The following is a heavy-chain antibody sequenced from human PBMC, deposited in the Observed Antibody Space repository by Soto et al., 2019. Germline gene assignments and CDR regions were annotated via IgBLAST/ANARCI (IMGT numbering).Heavy chain of an antibody. CDR1: GYTLTELS. J-gene: IGHJ4*02. CDR2: FDPEDGET. CDR3: ATDLGYYDSSGSDY. Sequence: ASVKVSCKVSGYTLTELSMHWVRQAPGKGLEWMGGFDPEDGETIYAQKFQGRVTMTEDTSTDTAYMELSSLRSEDTAMYYCATDLGYYDSSGSDYWGQGTLVTVSS. V-gene: IGHV1-24*01. D-gene: IGHD3-22*01.